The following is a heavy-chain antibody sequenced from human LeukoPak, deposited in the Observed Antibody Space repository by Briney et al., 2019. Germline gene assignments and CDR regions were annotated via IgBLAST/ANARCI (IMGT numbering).Heavy chain of an antibody. J-gene: IGHJ6*03. D-gene: IGHD6-13*01. Sequence: SETLSLTCTVSGYSISSGYYWSWIRQPAGKGLEWIGRIYTSGSTNYNPSLKSRVTISVDTSKNQFSLKLSSVTAADTAVYYCARGSAAGNYYYYYMDVWGKGTTVTISS. V-gene: IGHV4-61*02. CDR3: ARGSAAGNYYYYYMDV. CDR2: IYTSGST. CDR1: GYSISSGYY.